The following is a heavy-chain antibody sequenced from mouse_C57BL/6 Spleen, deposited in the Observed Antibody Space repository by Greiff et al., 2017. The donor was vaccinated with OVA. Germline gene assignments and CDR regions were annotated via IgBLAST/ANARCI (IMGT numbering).Heavy chain of an antibody. CDR2: ISYDGSN. CDR3: ARGPITTVVADYAMDY. Sequence: ESGPGLVKPSQSLSLTCSVTGYSITSGYYWNWIRQFPGNKLEWMGYISYDGSNNYNPSLKNRISITRDTSKNQFFLKLNSVTTEDTATYYCARGPITTVVADYAMDYWGQGTSVTVSS. CDR1: GYSITSGYY. D-gene: IGHD1-1*01. J-gene: IGHJ4*01. V-gene: IGHV3-6*01.